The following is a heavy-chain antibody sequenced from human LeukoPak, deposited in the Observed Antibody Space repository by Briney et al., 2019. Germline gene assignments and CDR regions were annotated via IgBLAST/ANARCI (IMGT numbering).Heavy chain of an antibody. D-gene: IGHD1-26*01. CDR1: GGTFSSYA. J-gene: IGHJ4*02. Sequence: ASVKVSCKASGGTFSSYAISWVRQAPGQGLEWIGGIIPIFGTANYAQKFQGRVTITTDESTSTAYMELSSLRSEDTAVYYCASSGGATRAFFDYWGQGTLVTVSS. CDR2: IIPIFGTA. CDR3: ASSGGATRAFFDY. V-gene: IGHV1-69*05.